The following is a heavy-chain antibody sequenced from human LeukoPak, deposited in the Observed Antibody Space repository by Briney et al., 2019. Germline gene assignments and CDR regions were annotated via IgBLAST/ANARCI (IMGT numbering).Heavy chain of an antibody. J-gene: IGHJ4*02. CDR3: ASLAYCGGDCYGPFDY. CDR2: IYPGDSDT. V-gene: IGHV5-51*01. CDR1: GYSFSSYW. D-gene: IGHD2-21*02. Sequence: GESLKISCKGSGYSFSSYWIAWVRQMPGKGLEWMGIIYPGDSDTRYSPSFQGQVTISADKSISTAYLQWSSLKASDTAMYYCASLAYCGGDCYGPFDYWGQGTLVTVSS.